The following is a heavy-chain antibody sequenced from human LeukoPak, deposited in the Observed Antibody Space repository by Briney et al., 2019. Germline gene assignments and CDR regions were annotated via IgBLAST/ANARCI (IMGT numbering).Heavy chain of an antibody. V-gene: IGHV3-53*01. CDR3: ASPHYDILTGLLN. CDR2: IYSGGST. J-gene: IGHJ4*02. D-gene: IGHD3-9*01. CDR1: GFTVSSNY. Sequence: GGSLRLSCAASGFTVSSNYMSWVRQAPGKGLEWVSVIYSGGSTYYADSVKGRFTISRDNSKNTLYLQMNGLRAEDTAVYYCASPHYDILTGLLNWGQGTLVTVSS.